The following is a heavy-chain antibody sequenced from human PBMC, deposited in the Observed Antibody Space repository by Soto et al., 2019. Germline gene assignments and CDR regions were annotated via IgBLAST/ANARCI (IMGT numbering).Heavy chain of an antibody. D-gene: IGHD3-10*01. J-gene: IGHJ5*02. CDR2: IYPGDSDT. CDR1: GYSFTTYM. CDR3: ARGVMVRGILDWFDP. V-gene: IGHV5-51*01. Sequence: RVTLMISRKSSGYSFTTYMIALVRQMSWNGLDWMGIIYPGDSDTTYSPYFQGQVTISADKSISPAYLQWSSLKASDIAIYYCARGVMVRGILDWFDPWGQGTLVTVSS.